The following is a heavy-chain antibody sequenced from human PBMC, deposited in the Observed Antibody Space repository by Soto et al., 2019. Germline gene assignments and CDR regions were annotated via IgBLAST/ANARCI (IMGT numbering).Heavy chain of an antibody. D-gene: IGHD1-1*01. CDR1: GGSFSGYY. CDR3: ARGLEPNWYFDL. CDR2: INHSGST. J-gene: IGHJ2*01. Sequence: SETLSLTCAVYGGSFSGYYWSWIRQPPGKGLEWIGEINHSGSTNYNPSLKSRVTISVDTSKNQFSLKLSSVTAADTAVYYCARGLEPNWYFDLWGRGTLVTVSS. V-gene: IGHV4-34*01.